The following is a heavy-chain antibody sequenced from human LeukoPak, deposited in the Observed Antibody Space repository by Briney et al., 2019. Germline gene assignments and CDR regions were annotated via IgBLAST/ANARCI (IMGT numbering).Heavy chain of an antibody. D-gene: IGHD2-2*01. CDR3: AQRAQLPKRHFDY. CDR2: ITDSGGAT. J-gene: IGHJ4*02. Sequence: GGSLRLSCAASGFTFSIYAMSRVRQAPGKGLEWVSTITDSGGATYHADSVKGRFTISRDNSKNTLYLQMNSLRAEDTAVYYCAQRAQLPKRHFDYWGQGTLSPSPQ. CDR1: GFTFSIYA. V-gene: IGHV3-23*01.